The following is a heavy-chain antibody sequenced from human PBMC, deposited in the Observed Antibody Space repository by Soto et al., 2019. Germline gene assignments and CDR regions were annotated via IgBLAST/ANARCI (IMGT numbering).Heavy chain of an antibody. V-gene: IGHV4-31*03. CDR3: VRVLWSEHYTGVFDI. CDR2: IDYSGSS. D-gene: IGHD3-3*01. J-gene: IGHJ3*02. Sequence: QVQLQESGPGLVKPSQTLSLTCTVSGGSISSGGLYWSWIRQHPGKGLGWIGNIDYSGSSYYNPSLKSRVIISVDTSKNQCSLKLSFVTAADTAVYDCVRVLWSEHYTGVFDIWGQGTMVAVSS. CDR1: GGSISSGGLY.